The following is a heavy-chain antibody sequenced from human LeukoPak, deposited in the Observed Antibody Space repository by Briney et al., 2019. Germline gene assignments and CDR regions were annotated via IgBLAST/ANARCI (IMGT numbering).Heavy chain of an antibody. V-gene: IGHV1-2*02. CDR2: INPNSGGT. J-gene: IGHJ5*02. D-gene: IGHD2-15*01. CDR3: ARESTDIVVVVAAKRKNWFDP. Sequence: ASMKVSCKASGYTFTGYYMHWVRQAPGQGLEWMGWINPNSGGTNYAQKFQGRVTMTRDTSISTAYMELSRLRSDDTAVYYCARESTDIVVVVAAKRKNWFDPWGQGTLVTVSS. CDR1: GYTFTGYY.